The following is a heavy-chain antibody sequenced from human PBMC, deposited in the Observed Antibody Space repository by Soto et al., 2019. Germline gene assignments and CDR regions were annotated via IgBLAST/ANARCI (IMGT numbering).Heavy chain of an antibody. Sequence: GGYLRLSCAASGYTFSSYAISWVRQAPGKGLEEVTAISGSNGSTYYADYEKAQLTISRENSKNTLYLQMNSLRAEDTALYYCANHLGYGGQYYYYGKDVWGQGTTVTVSS. CDR2: ISGSNGST. CDR1: GYTFSSYA. CDR3: ANHLGYGGQYYYYGKDV. J-gene: IGHJ6*02. V-gene: IGHV3-23*01. D-gene: IGHD4-17*01.